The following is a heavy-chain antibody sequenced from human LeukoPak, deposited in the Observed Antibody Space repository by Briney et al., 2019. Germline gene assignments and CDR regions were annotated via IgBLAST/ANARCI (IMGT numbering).Heavy chain of an antibody. J-gene: IGHJ3*02. V-gene: IGHV4-39*07. CDR2: IYHSGST. CDR3: ARGWGMMAEEAFDI. CDR1: GGSIRSSYYY. Sequence: SETLSLTCTVSGGSIRSSYYYWGWIRQPPGKGLEWIGEIYHSGSTNYNPSLKSRVTISVDTSKNQFSLKLSSVTAADTAVYYCARGWGMMAEEAFDIWGQGTMVTVSS. D-gene: IGHD2-8*01.